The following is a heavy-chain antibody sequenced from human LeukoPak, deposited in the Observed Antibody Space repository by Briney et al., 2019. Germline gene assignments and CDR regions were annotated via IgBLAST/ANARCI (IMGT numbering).Heavy chain of an antibody. CDR3: AREIRGRITGTTFAFDI. J-gene: IGHJ3*02. CDR1: GGSISSGDYY. V-gene: IGHV4-31*03. CDR2: IYYSGSI. Sequence: SQTLSRTCTISGGSISSGDYYWSWIRQHPGKGLEWIGYIYYSGSIYYNPSLKSRLTISVDTSKKQFSLRLSSVTAADTAVYYCAREIRGRITGTTFAFDIWGQGTMVTVSS. D-gene: IGHD1-7*01.